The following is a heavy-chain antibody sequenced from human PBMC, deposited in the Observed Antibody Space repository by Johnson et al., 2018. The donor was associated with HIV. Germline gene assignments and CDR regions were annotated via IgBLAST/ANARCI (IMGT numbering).Heavy chain of an antibody. J-gene: IGHJ3*02. CDR1: GFTFSSYA. Sequence: QVQLVESGGGLVQPGRSLRLSCAASGFTFSSYAMHWVRQAPGKGLEWVAVISYDGSNKYYADSVKGRFTISRDNSKNTLYLQMNSLRAEDTAVYYCTRAEGDYDAFDIWGQGTMVTVSS. V-gene: IGHV3-30*04. CDR2: ISYDGSNK. D-gene: IGHD4-11*01. CDR3: TRAEGDYDAFDI.